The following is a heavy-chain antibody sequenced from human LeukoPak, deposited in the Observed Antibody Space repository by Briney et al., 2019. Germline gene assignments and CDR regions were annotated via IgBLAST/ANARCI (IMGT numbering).Heavy chain of an antibody. D-gene: IGHD4-17*01. CDR2: ISWNSGSI. V-gene: IGHV3-9*03. CDR3: AKDMFDYENGEFDY. J-gene: IGHJ4*02. CDR1: GFTFGDYS. Sequence: SLRLSCAASGFTFGDYSMRWVRQAPGKGLEWVAGISWNSGSIFYAPSVKGRVTISRDNAKNSLYLKMNSLRAEDMALYYCAKDMFDYENGEFDYWGQGTLVTVSS.